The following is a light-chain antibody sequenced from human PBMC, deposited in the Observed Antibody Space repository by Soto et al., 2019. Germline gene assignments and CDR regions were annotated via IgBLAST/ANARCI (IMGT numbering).Light chain of an antibody. CDR2: DTS. V-gene: IGKV3-20*01. Sequence: EIVLTQSPGTLSLSPGERATLSCRASQSVSSSNLAWYQQKAGQAPRLLMFDTSSRATGIPDRFSGSGSGTDFTLTISRLEPEDFAVYYCQQYGNSPQTFGQGTKVEIK. J-gene: IGKJ1*01. CDR3: QQYGNSPQT. CDR1: QSVSSSN.